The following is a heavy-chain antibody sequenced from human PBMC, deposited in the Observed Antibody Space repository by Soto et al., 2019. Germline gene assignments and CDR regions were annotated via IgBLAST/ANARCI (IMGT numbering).Heavy chain of an antibody. CDR1: GFTFSSYG. D-gene: IGHD3-10*01. V-gene: IGHV3-30*18. Sequence: LRLSCAAAGFTFSSYGMHWVRQAPGKGLEWVAVISYDGSNKYYADSVKGRFTISRDNSKNTLYLQMNSLRAEDTAVYYCAKAPEEFYGSGSYLNWFDPWGQGTLVTVSS. CDR3: AKAPEEFYGSGSYLNWFDP. J-gene: IGHJ5*02. CDR2: ISYDGSNK.